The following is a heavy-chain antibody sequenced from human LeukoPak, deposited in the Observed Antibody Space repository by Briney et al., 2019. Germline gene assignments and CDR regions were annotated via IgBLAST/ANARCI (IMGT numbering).Heavy chain of an antibody. CDR1: GFTLSAYG. Sequence: GGSLRLSCAASGFTLSAYGMQWVRQAPGKGLEWVAFIRYDGSNKYYADSVKGRFTISRDNPKNTLYLQMNSLRPEDTAVYYCAKGVHSSGWPNWFDPWGQGTLVTVSS. CDR2: IRYDGSNK. J-gene: IGHJ5*02. CDR3: AKGVHSSGWPNWFDP. D-gene: IGHD6-19*01. V-gene: IGHV3-30*02.